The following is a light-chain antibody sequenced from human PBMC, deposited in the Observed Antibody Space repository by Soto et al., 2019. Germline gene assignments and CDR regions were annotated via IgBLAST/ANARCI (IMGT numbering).Light chain of an antibody. J-gene: IGKJ1*01. CDR1: QSVSSSY. V-gene: IGKV3-20*01. CDR2: GAS. Sequence: EIVLTQSPGTLSLSPGERATLSCRASQSVSSSYLAWYQQKPGQAPRLLIYGASSRATGIPDRFSSSGSGTDFTLTISRLEPEDFAVYYCRQYGSSGRWWTFCQGTKVEIK. CDR3: RQYGSSGRWWT.